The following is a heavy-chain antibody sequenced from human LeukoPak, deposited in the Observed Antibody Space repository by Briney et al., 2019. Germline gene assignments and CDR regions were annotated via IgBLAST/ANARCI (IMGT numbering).Heavy chain of an antibody. V-gene: IGHV4-59*08. CDR2: TYYSGST. D-gene: IGHD6-19*01. CDR1: AGSISSYY. J-gene: IGHJ4*02. Sequence: PSETLSLTCTVSAGSISSYYWSWIREPPGEGPEWVGYTYYSGSTNYNPSLKSRVTISVDTSKNQFSLKMNSVTAADTAVYYCARLASSGWSHCDYWGQGTLVTVSS. CDR3: ARLASSGWSHCDY.